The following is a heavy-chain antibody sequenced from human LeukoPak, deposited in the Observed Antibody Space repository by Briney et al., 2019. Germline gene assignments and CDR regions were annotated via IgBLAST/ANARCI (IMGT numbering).Heavy chain of an antibody. CDR2: ISGNGGVI. CDR3: ARDPRTVRI. J-gene: IGHJ4*02. CDR1: GFTFSDNY. V-gene: IGHV3-11*04. D-gene: IGHD1-1*01. Sequence: GGSLRLSCAASGFTFSDNYMTWVRQAPGKGLEWLSYISGNGGVIQYADSVKGRFTISRDNAKNLLYLRMDSLRVEDTATYYCARDPRTVRIWGQGTLVTVSS.